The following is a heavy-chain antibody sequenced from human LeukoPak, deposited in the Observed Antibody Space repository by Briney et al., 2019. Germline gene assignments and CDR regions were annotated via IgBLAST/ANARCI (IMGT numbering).Heavy chain of an antibody. J-gene: IGHJ4*02. Sequence: GGSLRLSCAASAFTFSIYWMHWVRQAPGKGLVWVSRINSDGTSTGYADSVRGRFTISRDNAENTLYLQMNSLGAEDTAVYYCARDFDQPSGNWGQGTLVTVSS. CDR2: INSDGTST. CDR1: AFTFSIYW. V-gene: IGHV3-74*01. CDR3: ARDFDQPSGN. D-gene: IGHD3-9*01.